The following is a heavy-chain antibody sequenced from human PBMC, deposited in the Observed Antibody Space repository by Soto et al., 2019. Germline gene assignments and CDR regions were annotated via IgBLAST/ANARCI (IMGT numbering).Heavy chain of an antibody. V-gene: IGHV1-24*01. J-gene: IGHJ4*02. CDR2: FDREDGET. CDR3: AHGEGIVKSIVYFDS. D-gene: IGHD1-26*01. CDR1: GYFLTALS. Sequence: VKVSCKVSGYFLTALSIHWVRQAPGKGLEWMGGFDREDGETIYAQKFQGRVTMTEDTSTDSAYMELSSLTSEDTAIYYCAHGEGIVKSIVYFDSWGQGTLVTV.